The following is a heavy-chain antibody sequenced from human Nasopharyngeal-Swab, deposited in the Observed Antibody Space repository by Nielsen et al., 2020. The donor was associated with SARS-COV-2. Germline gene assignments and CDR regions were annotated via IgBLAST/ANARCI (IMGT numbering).Heavy chain of an antibody. Sequence: ASVKVSCKASGCTFTFYDINWVRQATGQGLEWMGWMNPNSGNPGYAQKFQGRVTMTRTTSISTAYMELSSLRSEDTAVYYCARGRRGLVDSATNEFDYWGQGTLVTVSS. J-gene: IGHJ4*02. CDR1: GCTFTFYD. CDR3: ARGRRGLVDSATNEFDY. CDR2: MNPNSGNP. V-gene: IGHV1-8*01. D-gene: IGHD5-18*01.